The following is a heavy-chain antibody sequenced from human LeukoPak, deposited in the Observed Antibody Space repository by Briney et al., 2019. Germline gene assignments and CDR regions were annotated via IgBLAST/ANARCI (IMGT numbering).Heavy chain of an antibody. Sequence: GGSLRLSCAASGFTFSSYGMHWVRQAPGKGLECVAVISYDGSNKYYADSVKGRFTISRDSSKNTLYLQMNSLRAEDTAVYYCAKMSQLWLLLDIDVYWGQGTLVTVSS. CDR3: AKMSQLWLLLDIDVY. D-gene: IGHD5-18*01. CDR1: GFTFSSYG. V-gene: IGHV3-30*18. J-gene: IGHJ4*02. CDR2: ISYDGSNK.